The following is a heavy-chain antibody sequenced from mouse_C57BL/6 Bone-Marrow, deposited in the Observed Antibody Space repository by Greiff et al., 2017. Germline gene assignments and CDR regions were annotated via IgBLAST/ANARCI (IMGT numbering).Heavy chain of an antibody. D-gene: IGHD1-3*01. J-gene: IGHJ1*03. Sequence: EVKLMESGAELVRPGASVKLSCTASGFNIKDYYMHWVKQRPEQGLEWIGRIDPEDGDTEYAPKFQGKATMTADTSSNTAYLQLSSLTSEDTAGYYCTTSSSPGYFDVWGTGTTVTVSS. CDR3: TTSSSPGYFDV. CDR2: IDPEDGDT. CDR1: GFNIKDYY. V-gene: IGHV14-1*01.